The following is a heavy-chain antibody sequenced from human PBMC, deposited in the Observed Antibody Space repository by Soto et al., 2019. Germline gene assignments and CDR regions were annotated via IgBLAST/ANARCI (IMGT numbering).Heavy chain of an antibody. Sequence: QVQLVQSGAEVKKPGASVKVSCKASGYTFTSYGISWVRQAPGQGLEWMGWISAYNGNTNYAQKLQGRVTMTTDTSTSTAYMELRSLRSDDTAVYYCAREGAARPGRRTGSYYYYGMDVWGQGTTVTVSS. CDR3: AREGAARPGRRTGSYYYYGMDV. CDR1: GYTFTSYG. V-gene: IGHV1-18*01. J-gene: IGHJ6*02. CDR2: ISAYNGNT. D-gene: IGHD6-6*01.